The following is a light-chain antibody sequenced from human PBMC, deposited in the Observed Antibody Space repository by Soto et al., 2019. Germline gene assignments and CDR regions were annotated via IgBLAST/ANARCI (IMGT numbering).Light chain of an antibody. CDR2: DAS. V-gene: IGKV1-33*01. Sequence: DIQMTQSPSSLSASVGDRVTITCQASQDIRNSLNWYQQKPGRAPKLLIYDASNVETGVPSRFSGTGSGTHFSFSISSLQPEDFATSYCQQYDYLVTFGQGTRVEIK. CDR1: QDIRNS. J-gene: IGKJ5*01. CDR3: QQYDYLVT.